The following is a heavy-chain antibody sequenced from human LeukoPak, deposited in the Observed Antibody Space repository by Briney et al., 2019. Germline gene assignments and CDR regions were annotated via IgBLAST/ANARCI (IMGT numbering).Heavy chain of an antibody. V-gene: IGHV4-38-2*02. D-gene: IGHD2-2*01. CDR2: IYHSGGT. CDR3: ARVRGYCSSTICYRCYFDY. J-gene: IGHJ4*02. CDR1: GYSISSGYY. Sequence: SETLSFTCTVSGYSISSGYYWGWIRQPPGKGLEWIGTIYHSGGTYYNPSLKSRVTISVDTSKNQFSLKLTSVTAADTAVYYCARVRGYCSSTICYRCYFDYWGQGTLVTVSS.